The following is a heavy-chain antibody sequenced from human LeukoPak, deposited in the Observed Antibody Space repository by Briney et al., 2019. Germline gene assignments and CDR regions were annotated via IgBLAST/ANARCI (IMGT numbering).Heavy chain of an antibody. V-gene: IGHV3-15*01. CDR2: IKSKTDGGTT. D-gene: IGHD3-16*01. CDR1: GFTFSNAW. CDR3: TTDVFHPPFYYMDV. Sequence: GGSLRLSCAASGFTFSNAWMSWVRQAPGKGLEWVGRIKSKTDGGTTDYAAPVKGRFTISRDDSKNTLYQQMNSLKTEDTAVYYCTTDVFHPPFYYMDVWGKGTTVTISS. J-gene: IGHJ6*03.